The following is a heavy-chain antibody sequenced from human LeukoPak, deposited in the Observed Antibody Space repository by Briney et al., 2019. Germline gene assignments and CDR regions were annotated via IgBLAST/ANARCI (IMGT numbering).Heavy chain of an antibody. V-gene: IGHV4-38-2*02. CDR3: ARNMVRGVIINY. CDR1: GYSISSGYY. Sequence: SETLSLTRTVSGYSISSGYYWGWIRQPPGKGLEWIGSIYHSGSTYYNPSLKSRVTISVDTSKNQFSLKLSSVTAADTAVYYCARNMVRGVIINYWGQGTLVTVSS. CDR2: IYHSGST. J-gene: IGHJ4*02. D-gene: IGHD3-10*01.